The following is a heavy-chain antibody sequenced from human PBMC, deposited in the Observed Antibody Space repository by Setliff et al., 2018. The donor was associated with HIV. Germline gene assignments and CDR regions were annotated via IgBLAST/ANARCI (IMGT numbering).Heavy chain of an antibody. J-gene: IGHJ4*02. V-gene: IGHV4-34*01. D-gene: IGHD3-16*02. Sequence: SETLSLTCAVYGGSFSGYYWSWIRQPPGKGLEWIGEINHSGSTNYNPSLKSRVTISVDTSKNQFSLKLSYVTAADTAVYHCARHVGVIRPYYCDHWGQGTLVTISS. CDR3: ARHVGVIRPYYCDH. CDR1: GGSFSGYY. CDR2: INHSGST.